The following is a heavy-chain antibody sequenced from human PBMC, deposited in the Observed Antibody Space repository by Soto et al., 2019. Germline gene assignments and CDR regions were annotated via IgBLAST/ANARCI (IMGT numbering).Heavy chain of an antibody. CDR1: GGSFSGYY. J-gene: IGHJ4*02. Sequence: SETLSLTCAVYGGSFSGYYWTWIRQPPGKGLEWIGEIDHSGSTNSNPSLRGRVTFSVDMSKNQFSLKLRSVTAADTAVYYCARKSFAYGLRYWGQGALVTVSS. V-gene: IGHV4-34*01. CDR3: ARKSFAYGLRY. CDR2: IDHSGST. D-gene: IGHD3-16*01.